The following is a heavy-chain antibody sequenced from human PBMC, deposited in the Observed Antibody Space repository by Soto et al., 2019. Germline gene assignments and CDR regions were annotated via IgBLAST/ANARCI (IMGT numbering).Heavy chain of an antibody. CDR1: GGSISGGVYY. J-gene: IGHJ2*01. CDR3: AREVIPLTTDWYFDL. CDR2: IYASGST. V-gene: IGHV4-30-4*01. D-gene: IGHD4-17*01. Sequence: QVQLQESGPGLVKPSETLSLTCTVSGGSISGGVYYWSWIRQPPRKGLEWIGYIYASGSTYYNPSLKSRVTISVDTSNNQFSLRLTSVTAADSAVYYCAREVIPLTTDWYFDLWGRGTLVTVSP.